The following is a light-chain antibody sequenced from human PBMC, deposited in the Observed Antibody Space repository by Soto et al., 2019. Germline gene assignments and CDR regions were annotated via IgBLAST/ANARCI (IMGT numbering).Light chain of an antibody. Sequence: DIVMTQSPDSLAVSLGERATINCKSSQSVLYSSNNKNYLAWYQQKPGQPPNLLIYWASTRESGVPDRFSGSGSGTDFTLPISSLQAEDVAVYYCQKYYSTPYTFGQGTKLEIK. J-gene: IGKJ2*01. CDR3: QKYYSTPYT. CDR2: WAS. V-gene: IGKV4-1*01. CDR1: QSVLYSSNNKNY.